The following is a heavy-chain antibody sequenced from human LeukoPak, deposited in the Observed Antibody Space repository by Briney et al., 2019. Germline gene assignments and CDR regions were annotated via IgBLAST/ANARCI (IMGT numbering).Heavy chain of an antibody. J-gene: IGHJ6*03. D-gene: IGHD1-1*01. CDR1: GGTFSSYA. CDR3: ARSGSRYSYYYYMDV. CDR2: IIPIFGTA. V-gene: IGHV1-69*13. Sequence: SVKVSCKASGGTFSSYAISWVRQAPGQRLEWMGGIIPIFGTANYAQKFQGRVTITADESTSTAYMELSSLRSEDTAVYYCARSGSRYSYYYYMDVWGKGTTVIVSS.